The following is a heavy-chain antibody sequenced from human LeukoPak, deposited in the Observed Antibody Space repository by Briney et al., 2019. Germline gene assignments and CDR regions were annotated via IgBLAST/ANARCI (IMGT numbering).Heavy chain of an antibody. D-gene: IGHD3-22*01. J-gene: IGHJ3*02. Sequence: GGSLRLSCAASGFTFSSYGMHWVRQAPGKGLEWVAFIRYDGSNKYYADSVKRRFTISRDNSKNTLYLQMNSLRAEDTAVYYCAKDPYSSGYQDDAFDIWGQGGMSPVSS. V-gene: IGHV3-30*02. CDR3: AKDPYSSGYQDDAFDI. CDR1: GFTFSSYG. CDR2: IRYDGSNK.